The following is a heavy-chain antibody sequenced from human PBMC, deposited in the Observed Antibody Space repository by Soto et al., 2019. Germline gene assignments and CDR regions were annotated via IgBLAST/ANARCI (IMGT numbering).Heavy chain of an antibody. CDR3: ARVRSTVTTNYYYYGMDV. CDR2: IYSGGST. J-gene: IGHJ6*02. D-gene: IGHD4-17*01. V-gene: IGHV3-53*02. Sequence: EVQLVETGGGLIQPGGSLRLSCAASGFTVSSNYMSWVRQAPGKGLEWVSVIYSGGSTYYADSVKGRFTISRDNSKNTLYLQMNSLRAEDMAVYYCARVRSTVTTNYYYYGMDVWGQGTTVTVSS. CDR1: GFTVSSNY.